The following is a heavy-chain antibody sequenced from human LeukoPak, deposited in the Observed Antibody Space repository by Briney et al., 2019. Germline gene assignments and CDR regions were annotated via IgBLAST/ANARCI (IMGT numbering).Heavy chain of an antibody. CDR1: GYTFTGYY. Sequence: ASVKVSCKASGYTFTGYYMHWVRQAPGQGLEWMGWINPNSGGTNYAQKFQGRVTMTRDTSISTAYMELSSLRSEDTAVYYCARLWFGELPPYNWFDPWGQGTLVTVSS. CDR3: ARLWFGELPPYNWFDP. D-gene: IGHD3-10*01. V-gene: IGHV1-2*02. CDR2: INPNSGGT. J-gene: IGHJ5*02.